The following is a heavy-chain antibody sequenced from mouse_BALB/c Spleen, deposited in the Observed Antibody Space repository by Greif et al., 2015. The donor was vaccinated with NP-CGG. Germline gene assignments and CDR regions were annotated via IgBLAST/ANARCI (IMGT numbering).Heavy chain of an antibody. CDR1: GYTFTDYV. D-gene: IGHD2-3*01. CDR2: IYPGSGST. J-gene: IGHJ3*01. Sequence: VKVVESGPELVKPGASVKMSCKASGYTFTDYVISWVKQRTGQGLEWIGEIYPGSGSTYYNEKFKGKATLTADKSSNTAYMQLSSLTSEDSAVYFCARETEIYDGYYGFAYWGQGTLVTVSA. CDR3: ARETEIYDGYYGFAY. V-gene: IGHV1-81*01.